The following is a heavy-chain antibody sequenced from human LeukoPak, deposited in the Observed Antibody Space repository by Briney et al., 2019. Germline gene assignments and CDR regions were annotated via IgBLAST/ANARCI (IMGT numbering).Heavy chain of an antibody. V-gene: IGHV3-23*01. Sequence: GASLRLSCAAPGFTFSSYAMSWVRRAPGKGLEWVSAISGSGGSTYYADSVKGRFTISRDNSKNTLYLQMNSLRAEDTAVYYCAKDRGSGSYYDYWGQGTLVTVPS. J-gene: IGHJ4*02. CDR2: ISGSGGST. CDR3: AKDRGSGSYYDY. D-gene: IGHD1-26*01. CDR1: GFTFSSYA.